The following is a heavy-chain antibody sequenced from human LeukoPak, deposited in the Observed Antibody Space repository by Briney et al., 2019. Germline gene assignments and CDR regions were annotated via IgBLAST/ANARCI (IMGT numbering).Heavy chain of an antibody. J-gene: IGHJ6*02. V-gene: IGHV3-30-3*01. Sequence: PGGSLRLSCAASGFTFSSHAMQWVRQAPGKGLEWVAVISYDGSDNYYADSVKGRFTISRDNSKNTLYLQMNSLRAEDTAVYYCARDGYYDFVYGMDVWGQGTTVTVSS. D-gene: IGHD3-3*01. CDR1: GFTFSSHA. CDR3: ARDGYYDFVYGMDV. CDR2: ISYDGSDN.